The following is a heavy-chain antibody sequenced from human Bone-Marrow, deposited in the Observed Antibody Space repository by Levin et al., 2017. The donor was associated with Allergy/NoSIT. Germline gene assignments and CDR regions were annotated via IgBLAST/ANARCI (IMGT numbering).Heavy chain of an antibody. CDR2: INPDSGAT. V-gene: IGHV1-2*02. J-gene: IGHJ4*02. D-gene: IGHD3-10*01. Sequence: ASVKVSCKASGSTFTDYYFHWVRQVPGQGLEWMGWINPDSGATRFAPKFQDRVTMTRDTSISTAFMGLSRLSSDDTAVYYCAGSSGTFYAYHLDYWGQGTLVAVSS. CDR3: AGSSGTFYAYHLDY. CDR1: GSTFTDYY.